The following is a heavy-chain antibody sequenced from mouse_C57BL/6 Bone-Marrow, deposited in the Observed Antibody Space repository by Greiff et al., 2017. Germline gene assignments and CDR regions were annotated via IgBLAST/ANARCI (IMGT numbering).Heavy chain of an antibody. J-gene: IGHJ3*01. CDR1: GYTFTAYW. CDR2: ILPGSGST. D-gene: IGHD5-1*01. CDR3: ARWGYLWGFAY. V-gene: IGHV1-9*01. Sequence: QVQLQQSGAELMKPGASVKLSCKATGYTFTAYWIEWVKQRPGHGLEWIGEILPGSGSTNYNETFKGKATFTADTSSNTDYVQLSSLTTEDSAIYYCARWGYLWGFAYWGQGTLVTVSA.